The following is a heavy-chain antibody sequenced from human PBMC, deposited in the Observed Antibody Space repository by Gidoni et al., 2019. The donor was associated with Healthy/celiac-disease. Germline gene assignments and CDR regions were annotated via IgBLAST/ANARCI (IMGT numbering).Heavy chain of an antibody. V-gene: IGHV3-73*01. D-gene: IGHD6-13*01. J-gene: IGHJ6*02. CDR3: YRGSSPPRVDGMDV. CDR2: IRSKANSYAT. CDR1: GFTFSGSA. Sequence: EVQLVESGGGLVQPGGSLKLSCAASGFTFSGSAMHWVRQASGKGLEWVGRIRSKANSYATAYAASVKGRFTISRDDSKNTAYLQMNSLKTEDTAVYYCYRGSSPPRVDGMDVWGQGTTVTVSS.